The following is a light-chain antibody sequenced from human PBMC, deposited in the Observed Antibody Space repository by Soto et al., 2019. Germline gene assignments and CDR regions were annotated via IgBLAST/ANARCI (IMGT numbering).Light chain of an antibody. Sequence: AIQLTQSPSSLSASVGDRVTITCRASQGIISALAWYQQKPGKAPKLLIYDASSLESGVPSRFSGSGSGTDFTLTISSLQPEDFATYYCQQFNNYITFGQGTRLEIK. CDR3: QQFNNYIT. CDR2: DAS. CDR1: QGIISA. J-gene: IGKJ5*01. V-gene: IGKV1D-13*01.